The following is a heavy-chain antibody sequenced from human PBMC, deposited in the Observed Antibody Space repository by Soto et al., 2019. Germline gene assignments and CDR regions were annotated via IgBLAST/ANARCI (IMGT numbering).Heavy chain of an antibody. CDR1: GFTFSTY. Sequence: EVQLLESGGGFVQPGGSLRLSCAASGFTFSTYMTWVRQAPGKGLEWVSSISGGGAGTYYADSVKGRFAISRDNSRNTLYLQMNSLRAEDTAVYYCAKDGSDQWLEHPEYWGQGTLVTVSS. D-gene: IGHD6-19*01. J-gene: IGHJ4*02. CDR3: AKDGSDQWLEHPEY. CDR2: ISGGGAGT. V-gene: IGHV3-23*01.